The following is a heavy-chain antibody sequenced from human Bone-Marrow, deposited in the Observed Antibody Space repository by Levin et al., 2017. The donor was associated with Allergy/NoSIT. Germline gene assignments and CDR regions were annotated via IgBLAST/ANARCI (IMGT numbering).Heavy chain of an antibody. CDR2: ISNTGKNK. Sequence: GGSLRLSCEDSGFIFSDYGVHWVRQAPGKGLEWVSVISNTGKNKYYADSVRGRFTVSRDHSKNMVFLEMISVRPEDTGLYYCARDSSGSYYGDFDFWGQGILVAVSS. CDR1: GFIFSDYG. CDR3: ARDSSGSYYGDFDF. D-gene: IGHD1-26*01. V-gene: IGHV3-30*04. J-gene: IGHJ4*02.